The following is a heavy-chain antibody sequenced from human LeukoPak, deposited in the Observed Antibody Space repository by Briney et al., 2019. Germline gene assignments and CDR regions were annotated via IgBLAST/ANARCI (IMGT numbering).Heavy chain of an antibody. CDR1: GYSISSGYY. D-gene: IGHD2-2*01. CDR3: ARAQGYCTSTICYDYFDY. J-gene: IGHJ4*02. V-gene: IGHV4-38-2*02. Sequence: SETLPLTRTVSGYSISSGYYWGWIRQPPGKGLEWIGSIYHSGNTYYNPSLKSRVTISVDTSKNQFSLKLSSVPAADTAVYYCARAQGYCTSTICYDYFDYWGQGTLVTVSS. CDR2: IYHSGNT.